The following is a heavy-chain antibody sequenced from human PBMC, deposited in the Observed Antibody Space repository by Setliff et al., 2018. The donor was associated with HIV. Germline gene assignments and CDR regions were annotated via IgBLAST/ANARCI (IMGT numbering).Heavy chain of an antibody. J-gene: IGHJ4*01. CDR2: ISSSSSTI. V-gene: IGHV3-48*04. CDR1: GFTFSSYS. D-gene: IGHD7-27*01. Sequence: GSLRLSCAASGFTFSSYSMNWVRQAPGKGLEWVSYISSSSSTIYYADSVRGRFTVSRDNAKNSVFLQMNRLRGEDTGVYYCARLGTARSFDIWGLGTLVTVSS. CDR3: ARLGTARSFDI.